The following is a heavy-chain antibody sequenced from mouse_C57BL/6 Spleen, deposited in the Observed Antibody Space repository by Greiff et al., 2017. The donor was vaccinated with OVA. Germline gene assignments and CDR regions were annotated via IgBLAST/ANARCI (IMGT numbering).Heavy chain of an antibody. CDR3: ARVGSSGYDVLYYFDY. CDR1: GYAFSSSW. V-gene: IGHV1-82*01. CDR2: IYPGDGDT. Sequence: QVQLQQSGPELVKPGASVKISCKASGYAFSSSWMKWVKQRPGKGLEWIGRIYPGDGDTNYNGKFKGKATLTADKSSSTAYMQISSLTSEDSAVYFCARVGSSGYDVLYYFDYWGQGTTLTVSS. J-gene: IGHJ2*01. D-gene: IGHD3-2*02.